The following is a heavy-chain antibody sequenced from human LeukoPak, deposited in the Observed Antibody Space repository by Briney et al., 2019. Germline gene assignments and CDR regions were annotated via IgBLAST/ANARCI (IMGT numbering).Heavy chain of an antibody. J-gene: IGHJ4*02. Sequence: GGSLRLSCAASGFTFSTYAMSWVRQAPGKGLEWVSAIGGSGDFTYYADSVKGRFTISRDNSKSTLYLQMNSLRAEDTALYYCAQRQGHAFDNWGQGTLVTVSS. CDR3: AQRQGHAFDN. V-gene: IGHV3-23*01. CDR1: GFTFSTYA. CDR2: IGGSGDFT.